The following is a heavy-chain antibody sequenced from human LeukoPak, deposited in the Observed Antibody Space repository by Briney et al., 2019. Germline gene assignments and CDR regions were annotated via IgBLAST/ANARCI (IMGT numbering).Heavy chain of an antibody. CDR2: IYTSGST. CDR1: GGSLSDYY. CDR3: ARDGGVVVAAAPAVFDI. D-gene: IGHD2-2*01. V-gene: IGHV4-4*07. J-gene: IGHJ3*02. Sequence: SETLSLTCTVSGGSLSDYYWSWIRQPVGKGLEWMGRIYTSGSTNYNPSLEGRVTMSGDTSKNQFSLKLSSVTAADTAVYYCARDGGVVVAAAPAVFDIWGQGTMVTVSS.